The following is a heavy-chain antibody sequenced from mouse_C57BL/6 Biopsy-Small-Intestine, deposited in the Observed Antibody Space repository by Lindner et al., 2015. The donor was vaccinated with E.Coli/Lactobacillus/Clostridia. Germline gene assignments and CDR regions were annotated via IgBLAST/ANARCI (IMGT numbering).Heavy chain of an antibody. Sequence: VQLQESGAELMKSGASVNLSCKATGYTFTVYWIDWVKQRPGHGLGWIGEILPGSDTTNFNEKFKAKATFTADISSNTAYMQLSNLTTEDSAIYYCARKGWLGYAMDYWGQGTSVTVSS. CDR2: ILPGSDTT. D-gene: IGHD3-3*01. J-gene: IGHJ4*01. V-gene: IGHV1-9*01. CDR1: GYTFTVYW. CDR3: ARKGWLGYAMDY.